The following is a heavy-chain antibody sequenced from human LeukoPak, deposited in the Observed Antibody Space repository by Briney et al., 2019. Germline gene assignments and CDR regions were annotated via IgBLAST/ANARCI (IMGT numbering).Heavy chain of an antibody. Sequence: ASVKVSCKASGYTFTSYGISWVRQAPGQGLERMGWISAYNGNTNYAQKLQGRVTMTTDTSTSTAYMELRSLRSDDTAVYYCARYDFGVVIIGYYYMDVWGKGTTVTVSS. V-gene: IGHV1-18*01. D-gene: IGHD3-3*01. CDR3: ARYDFGVVIIGYYYMDV. CDR1: GYTFTSYG. CDR2: ISAYNGNT. J-gene: IGHJ6*03.